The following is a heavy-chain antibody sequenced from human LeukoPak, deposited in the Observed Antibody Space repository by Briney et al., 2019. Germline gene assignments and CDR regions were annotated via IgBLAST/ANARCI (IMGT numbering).Heavy chain of an antibody. J-gene: IGHJ4*02. CDR2: ISAYNGNT. CDR1: GYTFTSYG. Sequence: ASVKVSCKASGYTFTSYGISWVRQAPGQGLEWMGWISAYNGNTNYAQKLQGRVTMTTDTSTSTAYMELRSLRSDDTAVYYCARDYYYDSSGHAPTFDYWGQGTLVTVSS. V-gene: IGHV1-18*01. D-gene: IGHD3-22*01. CDR3: ARDYYYDSSGHAPTFDY.